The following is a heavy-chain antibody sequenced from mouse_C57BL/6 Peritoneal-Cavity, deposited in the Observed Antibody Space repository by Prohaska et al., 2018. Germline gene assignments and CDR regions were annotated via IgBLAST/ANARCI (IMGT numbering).Heavy chain of an antibody. CDR1: GYAFTNYL. CDR3: ARDYYDYDVAWFAY. CDR2: INPGSGGT. D-gene: IGHD2-4*01. Sequence: RPGTSVKVSCKASGYAFTNYLIEWVKQRPGQGLEWIGVINPGSGGTNYNEKFKGKATLTADKSSSAAYMQLSSLTSEDSAVYFCARDYYDYDVAWFAYWGQGTLVTVSA. V-gene: IGHV1-54*01. J-gene: IGHJ3*01.